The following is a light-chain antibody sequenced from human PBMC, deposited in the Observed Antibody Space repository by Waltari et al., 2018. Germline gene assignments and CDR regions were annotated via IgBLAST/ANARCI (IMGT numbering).Light chain of an antibody. CDR1: QDIRND. CDR2: AAS. CDR3: LHDFGYPRT. J-gene: IGKJ1*01. V-gene: IGKV1-6*01. Sequence: TQLTQSPSSLSASVGDRVPLTCRASQDIRNDLGWYQQQTGKAPKVLIYAASILHTGVPSRFSGSGSGTDFTLTISNLQPEDFATYFCLHDFGYPRTFGQGTKVEVK.